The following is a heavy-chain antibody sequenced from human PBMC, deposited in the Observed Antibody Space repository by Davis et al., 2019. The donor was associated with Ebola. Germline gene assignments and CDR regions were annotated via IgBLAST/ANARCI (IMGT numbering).Heavy chain of an antibody. V-gene: IGHV5-51*01. CDR2: IYPGDSDT. CDR3: ARHEDTAMEFDY. D-gene: IGHD5-18*01. Sequence: GGSLRLSCKGSGYSFTSYWIGWVRQMPGKGLEWMGIIYPGDSDTRYSPSFQGQVTISADKSISTAYLPWSSLKASDTAMYYCARHEDTAMEFDYWGQGTLVTVAS. CDR1: GYSFTSYW. J-gene: IGHJ4*02.